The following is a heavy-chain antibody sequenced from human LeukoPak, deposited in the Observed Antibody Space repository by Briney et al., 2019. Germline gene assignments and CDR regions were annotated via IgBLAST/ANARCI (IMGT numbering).Heavy chain of an antibody. CDR2: ISGSGGST. J-gene: IGHJ4*02. V-gene: IGHV3-23*01. D-gene: IGHD3-22*01. CDR1: GFTLSSYA. CDR3: AKDYYDSSGYYLDYFDY. Sequence: GGSLRLSCAASGFTLSSYAMIWVRQAPGKGLEWVSAISGSGGSTYYADSVKGRFTITRDNSKNTLYLQMNSLRAEDTAVYYCAKDYYDSSGYYLDYFDYWGQGTLVTVSS.